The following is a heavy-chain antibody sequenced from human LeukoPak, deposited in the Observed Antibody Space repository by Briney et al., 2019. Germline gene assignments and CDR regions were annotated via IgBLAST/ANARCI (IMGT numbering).Heavy chain of an antibody. Sequence: LILSCVAIEFTFSPYWLHSARQVEGPGLVWVSRINNDGSGTFYADSVKGRFTISRDNAKNTLYLQMDSLRAEDTAMYYCAREILAPGKTHEYWGQGTLVTVSS. J-gene: IGHJ4*02. CDR1: EFTFSPYW. CDR2: INNDGSGT. V-gene: IGHV3-74*01. CDR3: AREILAPGKTHEY.